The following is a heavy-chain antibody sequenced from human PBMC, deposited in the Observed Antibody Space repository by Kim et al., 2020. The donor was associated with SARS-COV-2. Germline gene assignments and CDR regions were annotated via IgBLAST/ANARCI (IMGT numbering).Heavy chain of an antibody. CDR3: AKGATVTTFLDY. J-gene: IGHJ4*02. V-gene: IGHV3-30*18. D-gene: IGHD4-17*01. CDR2: ISYDGSNK. CDR1: GFTFSSYG. Sequence: GGSLRLSCAASGFTFSSYGMHWVRQAPSKGLEWVAVISYDGSNKYYADSVKGRFTISRDNSKNTLYLQMNSLRAEDTAVYYCAKGATVTTFLDYWGQGTLVTVSS.